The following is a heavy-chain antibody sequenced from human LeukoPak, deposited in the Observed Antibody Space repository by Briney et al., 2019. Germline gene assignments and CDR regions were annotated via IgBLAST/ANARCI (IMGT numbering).Heavy chain of an antibody. CDR2: IIPIFGTA. CDR1: GGTFSSYA. CDR3: ARGGRDYSNYVDY. J-gene: IGHJ4*02. D-gene: IGHD4-11*01. V-gene: IGHV1-69*13. Sequence: SVKVSCKASGGTFSSYAISWVRQAPGQGLEWMGGIIPIFGTANYAQKFRGRVTITADESTSTAYMELNSLRSEDTAVYYCARGGRDYSNYVDYWGQGTLVTVSS.